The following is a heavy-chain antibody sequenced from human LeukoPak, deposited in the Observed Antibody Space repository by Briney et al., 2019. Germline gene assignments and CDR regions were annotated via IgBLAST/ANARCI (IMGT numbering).Heavy chain of an antibody. J-gene: IGHJ5*02. CDR2: IIPILGIA. Sequence: VASVKVSCKASGGTFSSYAISWVRQAPGQGLEWMGRIIPILGIANYAQKFQGRVTITADKSTSTAYMELSSLRSEDTAVYYCARDRGPYCSSTSCYYNWFDPWGQGTLVTVSS. CDR1: GGTFSSYA. V-gene: IGHV1-69*04. D-gene: IGHD2-2*01. CDR3: ARDRGPYCSSTSCYYNWFDP.